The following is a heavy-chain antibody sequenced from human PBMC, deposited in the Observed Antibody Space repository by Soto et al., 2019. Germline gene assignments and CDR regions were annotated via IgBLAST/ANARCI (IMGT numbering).Heavy chain of an antibody. V-gene: IGHV4-59*08. CDR2: IYYSGST. CDR1: GGSISSYY. J-gene: IGHJ5*02. CDR3: AIHVWLLSDEWWFDP. D-gene: IGHD3-3*01. Sequence: SETLSLTCTVSGGSISSYYWSWIRQPPGKGLEWIGYIYYSGSTNYNPSLKSRVTISVDTSKNQFSLKLSFVTAADTAVYYCAIHVWLLSDEWWFDPWGQGTLVTVSS.